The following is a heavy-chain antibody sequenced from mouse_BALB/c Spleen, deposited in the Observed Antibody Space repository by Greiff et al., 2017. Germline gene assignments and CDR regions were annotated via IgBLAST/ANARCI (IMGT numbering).Heavy chain of an antibody. CDR2: IDPETGGT. D-gene: IGHD1-1*01. V-gene: IGHV1-15*01. CDR3: TRENYYYGSSYAAY. Sequence: VQLQESGAELVRPGASVTLSCKASGYTFTDYEMHWVKQTPVHGLEWIGAIDPETGGTAYNQKFKGKATLTADKSSSTAYMELRSLTSEDSAVYYCTRENYYYGSSYAAYWGQGTLVTVSA. J-gene: IGHJ3*01. CDR1: GYTFTDYE.